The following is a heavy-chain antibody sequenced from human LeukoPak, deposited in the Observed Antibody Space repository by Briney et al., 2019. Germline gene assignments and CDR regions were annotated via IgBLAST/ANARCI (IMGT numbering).Heavy chain of an antibody. CDR2: ISRNGDTT. V-gene: IGHV3-64D*06. J-gene: IGHJ3*02. CDR3: VKALTDDAFDI. Sequence: GGSLRLSCSASGFTFSTFPMHWVRQAPGKGLEYFSAISRNGDTTYYADSVKGRFTISRDNSRNTLYLQMSSLRPEDTAVYYCVKALTDDAFDIWGQGTMVTVSS. CDR1: GFTFSTFP.